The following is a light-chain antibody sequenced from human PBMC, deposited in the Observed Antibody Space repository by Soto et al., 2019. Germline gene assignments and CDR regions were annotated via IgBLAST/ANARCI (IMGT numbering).Light chain of an antibody. CDR3: QQYGSSPPIT. V-gene: IGKV3-20*01. CDR2: GAS. J-gene: IGKJ3*01. Sequence: IVLAQSPGTLSLARGDRVSLSCRASQSVNTKLAWYQQKPGQAPTLLMSGASNRASGVPVRFSGSGSGTDFTLTISRLEPEDFAVYYCQQYGSSPPITFGPGTKVDIK. CDR1: QSVNTK.